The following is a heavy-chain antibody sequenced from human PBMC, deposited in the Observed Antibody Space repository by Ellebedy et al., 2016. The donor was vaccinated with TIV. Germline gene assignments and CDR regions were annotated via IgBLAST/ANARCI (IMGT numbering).Heavy chain of an antibody. V-gene: IGHV3-23*01. D-gene: IGHD3-22*01. J-gene: IGHJ4*02. CDR2: ISGSGGNT. CDR1: GIAVSSNY. Sequence: GESLKISCAASGIAVSSNYMSWVRQAPGKGLEWVSGISGSGGNTYYADSVKGRFTISRDNSKNTLYLQMNSLRTDDTAMYYCAKDDDDCISHWGQGTLVTVAS. CDR3: AKDDDDCISH.